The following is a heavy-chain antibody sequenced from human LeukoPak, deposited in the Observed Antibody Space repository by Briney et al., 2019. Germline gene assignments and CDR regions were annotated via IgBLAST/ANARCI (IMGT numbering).Heavy chain of an antibody. Sequence: PGGSLRLSCAASGFTFSTYWMHWVRQAPGKGLVWVSRINTDGSSTSYADSVKGRFTVSRDNAKNTLHLQMNSLRAEDTAVYYCARVGFVSSGDYWGQGTLVTVSS. CDR3: ARVGFVSSGDY. CDR2: INTDGSST. V-gene: IGHV3-74*01. D-gene: IGHD3-10*01. CDR1: GFTFSTYW. J-gene: IGHJ4*02.